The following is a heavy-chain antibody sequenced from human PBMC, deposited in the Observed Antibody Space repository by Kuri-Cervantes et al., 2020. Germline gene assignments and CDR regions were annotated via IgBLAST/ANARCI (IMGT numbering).Heavy chain of an antibody. V-gene: IGHV3-33*01. CDR1: GFTFSSYG. CDR2: IWYDGSNK. J-gene: IGHJ4*02. D-gene: IGHD6-13*01. Sequence: GESLKISCAASGFTFSSYGMHWVRQAPGKGLEWVAVIWYDGSNKYYADSVKGRFTISRDNSKNTLYLQMNSLRAEDTAVYYRARGIAAATGGSLGYWGQGNLVTVSS. CDR3: ARGIAAATGGSLGY.